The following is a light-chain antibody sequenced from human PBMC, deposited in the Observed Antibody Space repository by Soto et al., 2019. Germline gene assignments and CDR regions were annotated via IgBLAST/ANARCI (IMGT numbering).Light chain of an antibody. J-gene: IGKJ1*01. Sequence: TQSPSSLSASVGDRVTITCRASQGIRNDLGWYQQKPGKAPKVLIFAASRLESGVPSRFSGSGSGTDFTLTISSLEPEDFATYYCLQDHNYPWTFGQGTKVEIK. CDR1: QGIRND. CDR2: AAS. V-gene: IGKV1-6*01. CDR3: LQDHNYPWT.